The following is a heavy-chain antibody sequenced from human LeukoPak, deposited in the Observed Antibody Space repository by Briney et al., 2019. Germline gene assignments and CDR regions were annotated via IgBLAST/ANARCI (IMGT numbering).Heavy chain of an antibody. J-gene: IGHJ6*03. Sequence: SETLSLTCTVSGGSISSGSYYWSWIRQPAGKGLEWIGRIYTSGSTNYNPSLKSRVTISVDTSKNQFSLKLSSVTAADTAVYYCAREGNIVVVPATHYYYYYMDVWGKGTTVTVSS. D-gene: IGHD2-2*01. CDR1: GGSISSGSYY. V-gene: IGHV4-61*02. CDR3: AREGNIVVVPATHYYYYYMDV. CDR2: IYTSGST.